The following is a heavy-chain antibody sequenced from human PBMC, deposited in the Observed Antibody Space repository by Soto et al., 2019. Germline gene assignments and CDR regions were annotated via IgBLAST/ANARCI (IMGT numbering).Heavy chain of an antibody. CDR3: ARDSEDGTDSSDRWYY. CDR1: GYTFTSYG. V-gene: IGHV1-18*01. J-gene: IGHJ4*02. CDR2: ISAYNGNT. D-gene: IGHD2-15*01. Sequence: ASVKVSCKASGYTFTSYGTSWVRQAPGQGLEWMGWISAYNGNTNYAQKLQGRVTMTTDTSTSTAYMELRSLRSDDTAVYYCARDSEDGTDSSDRWYYWGGGPLFTVSS.